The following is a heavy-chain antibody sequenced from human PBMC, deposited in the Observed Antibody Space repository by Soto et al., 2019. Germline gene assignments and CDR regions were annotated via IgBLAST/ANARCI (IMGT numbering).Heavy chain of an antibody. CDR2: IYYTRTT. J-gene: IGHJ4*02. Sequence: QLRLQESGPGRVKPSETLSLTCTVSGGSITNTDHFSGWIRQSPGRGLAWIGSIYYTRTTYYTPSPKTRVALSVDTSRNQFSRNPCSVPAAATAMYYCARQVTYDILTPPCLLDSWGQGSQVIVSS. CDR3: ARQVTYDILTPPCLLDS. V-gene: IGHV4-39*01. D-gene: IGHD3-9*01. CDR1: GGSITNTDHF.